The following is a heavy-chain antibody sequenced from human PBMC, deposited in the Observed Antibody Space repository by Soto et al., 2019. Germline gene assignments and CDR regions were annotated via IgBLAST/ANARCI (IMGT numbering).Heavy chain of an antibody. CDR3: ARGGYNTSGQTFIGWGPDC. CDR1: GVSITSGSYY. Sequence: HVQLQESGPGPVTPSQTLSLSCTVSGVSITSGSYYWTWVRQSPGQGLEWIGSRYYSGNTYYNPSLNGRATISVDTSNNQFSLKLTSVTAADTAVYYCARGGYNTSGQTFIGWGPDCWGQGTLVTVSS. J-gene: IGHJ4*02. D-gene: IGHD6-19*01. CDR2: RYYSGNT. V-gene: IGHV4-30-4*01.